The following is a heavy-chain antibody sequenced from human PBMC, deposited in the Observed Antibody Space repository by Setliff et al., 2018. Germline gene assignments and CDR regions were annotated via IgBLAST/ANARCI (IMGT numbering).Heavy chain of an antibody. CDR1: GGSISSYY. CDR3: ARESRYGGYMDV. CDR2: IYIGGSA. Sequence: SETLSLTCTVSGGSISSYYWSWIRQPAGKGLEWIGHIYIGGSANYNPSLKSRVTISVDTSKNQFSLKLSSVTAADTAVYYCARESRYGGYMDVWGKGTTVTVSS. V-gene: IGHV4-4*07. J-gene: IGHJ6*03. D-gene: IGHD3-16*01.